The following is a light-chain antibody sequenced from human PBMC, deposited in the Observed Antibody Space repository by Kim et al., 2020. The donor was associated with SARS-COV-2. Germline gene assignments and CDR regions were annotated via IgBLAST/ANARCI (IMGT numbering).Light chain of an antibody. V-gene: IGLV2-14*01. CDR3: TSYTRSSTWV. CDR2: DVS. J-gene: IGLJ3*02. CDR1: SSDVGTYNY. Sequence: QSALTQPASVSGSPGQSISISCTGSSSDVGTYNYVSWYQQHPDKVPKLMIYDVSKRPSGVSNRFSGSKSGNTASLTISGLQAEDEADYYCTSYTRSSTWVFGGGTQLTVL.